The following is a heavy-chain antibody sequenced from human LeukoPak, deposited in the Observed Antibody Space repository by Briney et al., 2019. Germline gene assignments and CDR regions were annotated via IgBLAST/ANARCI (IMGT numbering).Heavy chain of an antibody. CDR3: ARGLGYCSGGSCYSGYYYGMDV. D-gene: IGHD2-15*01. CDR2: IYYRGNT. V-gene: IGHV4-31*03. J-gene: IGHJ6*04. Sequence: PSETLSLTCTVSGGSISSGGYYWSWIRQHPGKGLEWIGYIYYRGNTYYNPSLKSRVTISVDTSKNQFSLKLSSVTAADTAVYYCARGLGYCSGGSCYSGYYYGMDVWGKGTTVTVSS. CDR1: GGSISSGGYY.